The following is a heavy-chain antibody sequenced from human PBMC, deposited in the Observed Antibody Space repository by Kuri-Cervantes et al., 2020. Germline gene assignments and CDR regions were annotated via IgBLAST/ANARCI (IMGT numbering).Heavy chain of an antibody. CDR3: ASSEDGRIYNWFDP. CDR1: GYTFTSYD. Sequence: ASVKVSCKASGYTFTSYDIYWVRQATGQGLEWMGWMNPNSGNTNYAQKFQGRVTITRDTSASTAYMELSSLRSEDTAVYYCASSEDGRIYNWFDPWGQGTLVTVSS. J-gene: IGHJ5*02. CDR2: MNPNSGNT. V-gene: IGHV1-8*01. D-gene: IGHD1-14*01.